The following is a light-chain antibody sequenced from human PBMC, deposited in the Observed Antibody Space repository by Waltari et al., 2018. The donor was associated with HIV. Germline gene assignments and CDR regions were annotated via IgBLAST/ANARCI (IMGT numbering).Light chain of an antibody. CDR2: GSN. CDR3: AAWDDSLSGRV. J-gene: IGLJ3*02. Sequence: QSVLTQSPSASGTPGQRVPISCSGSSSNIGSNYVYWYQQLPGTAPKLPIYGSNQRPPGVPDRFSGSKSGTSASLAISGLRSEDEADYYCAAWDDSLSGRVFGGGTKLTVL. V-gene: IGLV1-47*01. CDR1: SSNIGSNY.